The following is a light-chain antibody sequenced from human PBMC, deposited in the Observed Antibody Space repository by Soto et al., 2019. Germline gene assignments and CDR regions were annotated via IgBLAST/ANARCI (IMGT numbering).Light chain of an antibody. Sequence: QSVLTQPASVSGSPGQSITVSCTGTTNDVASYNYVSWYQHHPGKAPTLIIFEVSYRPSGVSNRFSGSKSDNTASLTISGLQAEDEAYYYCSSYTGNGTVVFGGGTKLTVL. CDR2: EVS. J-gene: IGLJ2*01. CDR1: TNDVASYNY. V-gene: IGLV2-14*01. CDR3: SSYTGNGTVV.